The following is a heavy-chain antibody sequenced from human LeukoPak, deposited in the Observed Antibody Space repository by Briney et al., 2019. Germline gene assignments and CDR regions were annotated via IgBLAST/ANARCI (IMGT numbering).Heavy chain of an antibody. CDR3: ARGDYYDSSGFTFDYCYYMDV. CDR1: GGTFSSYA. J-gene: IGHJ6*03. V-gene: IGHV1-69*05. CDR2: IIPIFGTA. D-gene: IGHD3-22*01. Sequence: SVKVSCKASGGTFSSYAISWVRQAPGQGLEWVGGIIPIFGTANYAQKFQGRVTITTDESTSTAYMELSSLRSEDTAVYYCARGDYYDSSGFTFDYCYYMDVWGKGTTVTVSS.